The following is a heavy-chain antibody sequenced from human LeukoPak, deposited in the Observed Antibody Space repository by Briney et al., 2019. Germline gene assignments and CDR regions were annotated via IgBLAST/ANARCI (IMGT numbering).Heavy chain of an antibody. D-gene: IGHD6-19*01. J-gene: IGHJ4*02. CDR2: ISGDGRAI. CDR3: ATSLSGWFGPSAYY. V-gene: IGHV3-11*04. CDR1: GFTVSINY. Sequence: GGSLRLSCAASGFTVSINYMSWVRQAPGKGLECVSFISGDGRAIHYADSVRGRFTISADNARKSVFLQMNSLRDEDTAVYYCATSLSGWFGPSAYYCGQGNLVTVSS.